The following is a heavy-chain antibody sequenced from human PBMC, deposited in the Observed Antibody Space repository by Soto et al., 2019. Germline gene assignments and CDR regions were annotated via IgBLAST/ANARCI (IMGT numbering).Heavy chain of an antibody. J-gene: IGHJ3*02. CDR2: VSDNGGSRGGT. D-gene: IGHD2-21*01. V-gene: IGHV3-23*01. Sequence: GGSLRLSCKASGFMFNNSAMTWVRQAPGQGLQWVASVSDNGGSRGGTYYADSVKGRFTISRDDSKNTLYLQLDSLTGADTAVYYCARAKAVVIAALDIWGQGTMVTVSS. CDR1: GFMFNNSA. CDR3: ARAKAVVIAALDI.